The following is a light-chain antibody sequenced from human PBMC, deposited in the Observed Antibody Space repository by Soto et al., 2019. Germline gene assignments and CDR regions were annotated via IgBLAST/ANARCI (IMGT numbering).Light chain of an antibody. CDR1: QSLSNY. Sequence: EIVLTQSPGTLSLSPGERATLSCRASQSLSNYLAWYQQKPGQAPRLLIYDASTRATGIPDTFSGSGSGTEFNLTISRLEPEDFAVYYCQQYGSSPYTFGQGTKVEIK. V-gene: IGKV3-20*01. CDR3: QQYGSSPYT. CDR2: DAS. J-gene: IGKJ2*01.